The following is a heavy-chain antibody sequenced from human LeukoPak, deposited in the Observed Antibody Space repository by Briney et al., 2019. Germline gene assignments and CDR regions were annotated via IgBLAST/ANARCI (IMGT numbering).Heavy chain of an antibody. V-gene: IGHV4-39*07. Sequence: SETLSLTCTVSGGSISSSSYYWGWIRQPPGKGLEWIGSIYYSGSTYYNPSLKSRVTISVDTSKNQFSLKLSSVTAADTAVYYCARDWRNLITPTLWYFDLWGRGTLVTVSS. D-gene: IGHD3-22*01. J-gene: IGHJ2*01. CDR2: IYYSGST. CDR1: GGSISSSSYY. CDR3: ARDWRNLITPTLWYFDL.